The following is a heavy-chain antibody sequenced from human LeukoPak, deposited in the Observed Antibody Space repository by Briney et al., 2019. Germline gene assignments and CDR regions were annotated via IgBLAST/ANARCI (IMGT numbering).Heavy chain of an antibody. CDR2: MSGSGTNT. D-gene: IGHD2-21*02. CDR3: AKDSEFVGVTGTFFDY. CDR1: GFTFSSYE. J-gene: IGHJ4*02. V-gene: IGHV3-23*01. Sequence: GGSLRLSCAASGFTFSSYEMNWVRQAPGKGLEWVSSMSGSGTNTNYADSVKGRFTISRDNSKNTLYLQMNSLRAEDTAIYYCAKDSEFVGVTGTFFDYWGQGTLVTVSS.